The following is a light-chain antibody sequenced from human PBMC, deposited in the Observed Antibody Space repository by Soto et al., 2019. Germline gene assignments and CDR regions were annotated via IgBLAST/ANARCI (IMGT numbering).Light chain of an antibody. Sequence: ENVLTQSPDSLSLSPGDRATLFCRASQSVSTAYLAWYQWRPGQAPRLLIYGASFRATGIPDRFSGSGSGTEFTLTISRLEAEDFALYFCQQYGSSPQTFGQGTKLEIK. CDR1: QSVSTAY. CDR2: GAS. V-gene: IGKV3-20*01. J-gene: IGKJ2*01. CDR3: QQYGSSPQT.